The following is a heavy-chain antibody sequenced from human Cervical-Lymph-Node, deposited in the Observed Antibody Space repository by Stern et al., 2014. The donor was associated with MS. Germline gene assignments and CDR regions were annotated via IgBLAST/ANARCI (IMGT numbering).Heavy chain of an antibody. V-gene: IGHV1-69*18. CDR2: VVPIYGTS. CDR3: AAFAFSF. Sequence: QVQLVQSGAEVKKPGSSVKVSCKASGGTFKKDAFSWVRQAPGQGLEWMGMVVPIYGTSNYTQDFQGRVTITADESTSTAYMELTSLRSEDTAVYYCAAFAFSFWGQGTVVTVSS. CDR1: GGTFKKDA. J-gene: IGHJ4*02. D-gene: IGHD2/OR15-2a*01.